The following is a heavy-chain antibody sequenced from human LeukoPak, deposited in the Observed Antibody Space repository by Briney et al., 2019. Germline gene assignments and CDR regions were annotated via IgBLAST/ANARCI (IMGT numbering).Heavy chain of an antibody. CDR3: ARDCAYYYGSGSYYNTNWFDP. CDR2: IIPIFGTA. Sequence: GASVKVSCKAPGGTFSSYAISWVRQAPGQGLEWMGGIIPIFGTANYAQKFQGRVTITMDESTSTAYMELSSLRSEDTAVYYCARDCAYYYGSGSYYNTNWFDPWGQGTLVTVSS. D-gene: IGHD3-10*01. CDR1: GGTFSSYA. J-gene: IGHJ5*02. V-gene: IGHV1-69*05.